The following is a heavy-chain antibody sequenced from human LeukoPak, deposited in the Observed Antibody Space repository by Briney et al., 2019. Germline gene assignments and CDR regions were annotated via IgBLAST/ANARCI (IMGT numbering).Heavy chain of an antibody. CDR1: GFTFSSYS. V-gene: IGHV3-21*01. Sequence: GGSLRLSCVASGFTFSSYSMNWVRQAPGKGLEWVSSISSSSSYIYYADSVKGRFTISRDISKNTLYLQMNSLRAEDTAVYYCAKSGKSYDILTGSIPGLSDYWGQGTLVTVSS. CDR2: ISSSSSYI. CDR3: AKSGKSYDILTGSIPGLSDY. J-gene: IGHJ4*02. D-gene: IGHD3-9*01.